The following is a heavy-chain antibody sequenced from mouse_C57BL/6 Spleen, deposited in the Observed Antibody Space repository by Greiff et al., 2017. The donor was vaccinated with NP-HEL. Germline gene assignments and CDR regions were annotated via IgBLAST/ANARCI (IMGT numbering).Heavy chain of an antibody. V-gene: IGHV1-64*01. D-gene: IGHD2-5*01. CDR3: ASPAYYSNYDYAMDY. CDR1: GYTFTSYW. CDR2: IHPNSGST. Sequence: VQLQQPGAELVKPGASVKLSCKASGYTFTSYWMHWVKQRPGQGLEWIGMIHPNSGSTNYNEKFKSKATLTVDKSSSTAYMQLSSLTSEDSAVYYCASPAYYSNYDYAMDYWGQGTSVTVSS. J-gene: IGHJ4*01.